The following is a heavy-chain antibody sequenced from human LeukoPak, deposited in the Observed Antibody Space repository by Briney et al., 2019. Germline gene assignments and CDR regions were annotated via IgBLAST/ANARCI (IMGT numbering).Heavy chain of an antibody. D-gene: IGHD1-14*01. V-gene: IGHV3-7*01. J-gene: IGHJ4*02. CDR2: ITQGGNDK. CDR1: GFTFNGHW. CDR3: TRDRSRAEDD. Sequence: GGSLRLSCAASGFTFNGHWMNWVRQAPGKGLEWVANITQGGNDKYYVDSVKGRFTISRDNANNILYLQMNSLRAEDTAVYYCTRDRSRAEDDWGEGSLVTVSS.